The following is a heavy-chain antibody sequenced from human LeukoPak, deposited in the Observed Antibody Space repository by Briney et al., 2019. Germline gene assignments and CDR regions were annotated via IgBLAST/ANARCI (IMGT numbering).Heavy chain of an antibody. D-gene: IGHD2-21*02. CDR3: ARDPDGMAYCGGDCYYGY. CDR1: GGTFSSYA. J-gene: IGHJ4*02. Sequence: SVKVSCKASGGTFSSYAISWVRQAPGQGLEWMGGIVPIFGTANYAQKFQGRVTITADESTSTAYMELSSLRSEDTAVYYCARDPDGMAYCGGDCYYGYWGQGTLVTVSS. V-gene: IGHV1-69*13. CDR2: IVPIFGTA.